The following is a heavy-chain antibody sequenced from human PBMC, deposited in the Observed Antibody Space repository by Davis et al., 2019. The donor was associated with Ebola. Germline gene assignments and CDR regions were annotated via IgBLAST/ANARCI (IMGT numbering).Heavy chain of an antibody. CDR2: FDPEEGET. Sequence: AASVKVSCKVSGYTLTELSMHWVRQAPGKGLEWMGGFDPEEGETIYAQKFQGRVTMTEDTATDTAYMELRSLGPEDTAVYYCATDPPYYYYGMDVWGKGTTVTVSS. CDR1: GYTLTELS. CDR3: ATDPPYYYYGMDV. V-gene: IGHV1-24*01. J-gene: IGHJ6*04.